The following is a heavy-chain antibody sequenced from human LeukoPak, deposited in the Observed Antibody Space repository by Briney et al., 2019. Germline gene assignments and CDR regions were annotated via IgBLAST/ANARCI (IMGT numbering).Heavy chain of an antibody. D-gene: IGHD1-26*01. Sequence: ASVKVSCKASGGTFSSYAISWVRQAPGQGLEWMGGFDPEDGETIYAQKFQGRVTMTEDTSTDTAYMELSSLRSEDTAVYYCATELYSGSFSPAYWGQGTLVTVSS. CDR1: GGTFSSYA. CDR2: FDPEDGET. V-gene: IGHV1-24*01. CDR3: ATELYSGSFSPAY. J-gene: IGHJ4*02.